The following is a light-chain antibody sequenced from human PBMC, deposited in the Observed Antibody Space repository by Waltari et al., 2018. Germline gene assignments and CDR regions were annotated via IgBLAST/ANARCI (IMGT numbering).Light chain of an antibody. CDR3: CSFAGTYTWV. V-gene: IGLV2-11*01. Sequence: SALTQPRSVSGSPGQSVTIPCTRTTSDVRGYNYVSWYQHPPGKAPKPMIFDVTQRPSGVPDRFSGSKSANTASLTISGLQAEDEADYYCCSFAGTYTWVFGGGTKVTVL. J-gene: IGLJ3*02. CDR1: TSDVRGYNY. CDR2: DVT.